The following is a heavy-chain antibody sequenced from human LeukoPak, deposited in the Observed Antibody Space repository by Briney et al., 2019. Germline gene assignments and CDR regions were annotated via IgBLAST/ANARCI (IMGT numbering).Heavy chain of an antibody. CDR1: GYTFTSYG. D-gene: IGHD6-13*01. CDR3: TRDQSSSWPGDWFDP. CDR2: ISAYTNNT. Sequence: ASVKVSCKASGYTFTSYGISWVRQAPGQGLEWMGWISAYTNNTNYAPKLQGRVTMTIDTSTSTAYMELRSLRSDDTAVYYCTRDQSSSWPGDWFDPWGQGTLVTVSS. V-gene: IGHV1-18*01. J-gene: IGHJ5*02.